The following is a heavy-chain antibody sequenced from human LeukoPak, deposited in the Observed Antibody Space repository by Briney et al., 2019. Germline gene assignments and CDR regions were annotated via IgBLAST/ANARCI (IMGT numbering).Heavy chain of an antibody. D-gene: IGHD3-16*02. CDR2: INPNSGGT. V-gene: IGHV1-2*02. CDR3: ARALSRPPLSYFDY. Sequence: ASVKVSCKASGYTFTGYYMHWVRQAPGQGLEWMGWINPNSGGTNYAQKFQGRVTMTRDTSISTAYMELSRLRSDDTAVYYCARALSRPPLSYFDYWGRGTLVTVSS. CDR1: GYTFTGYY. J-gene: IGHJ4*02.